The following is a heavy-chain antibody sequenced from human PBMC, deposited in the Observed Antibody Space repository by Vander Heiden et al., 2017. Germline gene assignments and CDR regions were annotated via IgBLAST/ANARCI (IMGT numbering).Heavy chain of an antibody. CDR3: AKDMRGNSYYGMDV. Sequence: EVQLVESGGGLVQPGRSLRLSCPASGFTFDGYVRHWVRQAPGKGLEWVSGITWNSGSIAYADSVKGRFTISRDNAKNSLYLQMNSLRVEDTAVYYCAKDMRGNSYYGMDVWGQGTTVTVSS. J-gene: IGHJ6*02. D-gene: IGHD1-1*01. V-gene: IGHV3-9*01. CDR1: GFTFDGYV. CDR2: ITWNSGSI.